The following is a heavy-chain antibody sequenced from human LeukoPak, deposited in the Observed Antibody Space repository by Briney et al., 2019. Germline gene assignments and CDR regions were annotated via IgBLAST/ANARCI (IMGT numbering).Heavy chain of an antibody. CDR1: GYTFTSYG. CDR2: ISAYNGNT. D-gene: IGHD6-6*01. V-gene: IGHV1-18*01. Sequence: ASVKVSCTASGYTFTSYGISWVRQAPGQGLEWMGWISAYNGNTNYAQKHQGRVTMTTDTSTSTAYMELRSLRSDDTAVYYCARVWSSSSLLGVWGQGTLVTVSS. CDR3: ARVWSSSSLLGV. J-gene: IGHJ4*02.